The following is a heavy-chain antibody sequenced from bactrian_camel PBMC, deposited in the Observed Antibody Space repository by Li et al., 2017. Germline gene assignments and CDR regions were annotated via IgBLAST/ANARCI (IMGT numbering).Heavy chain of an antibody. CDR2: INSGSGTT. CDR1: GYPDYNYC. Sequence: HVQLVESGGGSVQSGGSLTLSCAALGYPDYNYCMGWFRQAPGKGLEWVSAINSGSGTTYYADSVKGRVTISRDNAENTLYLQLDSLKTEDTAMYYCAEDWITMGWLDWGQGTQV. V-gene: IGHV3S1*01. D-gene: IGHD5*01. J-gene: IGHJ4*01. CDR3: AEDWITMGWLD.